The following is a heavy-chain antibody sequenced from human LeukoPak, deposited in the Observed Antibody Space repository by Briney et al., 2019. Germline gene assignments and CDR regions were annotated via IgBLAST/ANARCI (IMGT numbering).Heavy chain of an antibody. Sequence: GRSLRLSCAASGFTFSSYGMHWVRQAPGKGLEWVAVIWYDGSNKYYADSVKGRFTISRDNSKNTLYLQMNSLRAEDTAVYYCARDRGQQLDPGYFDLWGRGTLVTVSS. CDR1: GFTFSSYG. V-gene: IGHV3-33*01. CDR2: IWYDGSNK. J-gene: IGHJ2*01. D-gene: IGHD6-13*01. CDR3: ARDRGQQLDPGYFDL.